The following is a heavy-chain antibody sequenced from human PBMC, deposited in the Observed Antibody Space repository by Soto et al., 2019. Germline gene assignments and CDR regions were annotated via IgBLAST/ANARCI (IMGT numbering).Heavy chain of an antibody. CDR1: GFTFSDYT. V-gene: IGHV3-21*01. J-gene: IGHJ4*02. Sequence: GGSLRLSCAASGFTFSDYTMNWVRQAPGQGLEWVSSISSSSSFIFYSDSVKGRFTVSRDNAKNSLSLQMNSLRAEDTAVYYCVRSGRIGSPSFEFWGEGTLVTV. CDR2: ISSSSSFI. CDR3: VRSGRIGSPSFEF. D-gene: IGHD3-3*01.